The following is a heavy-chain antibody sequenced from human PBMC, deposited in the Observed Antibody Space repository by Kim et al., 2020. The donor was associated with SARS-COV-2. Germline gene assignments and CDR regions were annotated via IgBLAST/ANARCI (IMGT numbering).Heavy chain of an antibody. V-gene: IGHV3-33*01. Sequence: GGSLRLSCATSGLTFSSYGIHWVRQAPGKGLEWVAVIWYDGSTKYYADSVKGRFTISRDNSKNTRYLQMNSLRAEDTAVYYCARSVPGEYGDYWGQGTLVTVSS. D-gene: IGHD3-10*01. CDR3: ARSVPGEYGDY. J-gene: IGHJ4*02. CDR1: GLTFSSYG. CDR2: IWYDGSTK.